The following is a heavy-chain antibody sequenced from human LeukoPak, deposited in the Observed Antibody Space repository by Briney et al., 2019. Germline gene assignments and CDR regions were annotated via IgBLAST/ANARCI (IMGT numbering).Heavy chain of an antibody. CDR1: GYTFTSYY. Sequence: ASVKVSCKASGYTFTSYYMHWVRQAPGQGLEWMGIINPSGGSTSYAQKFQGRVTMTRDTSTSTVYMELSSLRSEDTAVYYCARDLGIAARPGGVDYWGQGTLVTVSP. J-gene: IGHJ4*02. D-gene: IGHD6-6*01. CDR2: INPSGGST. CDR3: ARDLGIAARPGGVDY. V-gene: IGHV1-46*01.